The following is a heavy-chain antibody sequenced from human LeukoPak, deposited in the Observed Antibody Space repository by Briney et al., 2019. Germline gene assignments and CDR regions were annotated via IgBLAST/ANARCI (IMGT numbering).Heavy chain of an antibody. CDR1: GFTFSSYS. J-gene: IGHJ4*02. CDR2: ISSSSSYI. Sequence: GGSLRLSCAASGFTFSSYSMNWVRQAPGKGLEWVSSISSSSSYIYYADSVKGRFTISRGNAKNSLYLQMNSLRAEDTAVYYCARAGRDGYNTIFDYWGQGTLVTVSS. D-gene: IGHD5-24*01. CDR3: ARAGRDGYNTIFDY. V-gene: IGHV3-21*01.